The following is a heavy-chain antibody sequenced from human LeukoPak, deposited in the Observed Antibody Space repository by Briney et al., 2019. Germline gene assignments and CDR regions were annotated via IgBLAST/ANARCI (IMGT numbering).Heavy chain of an antibody. J-gene: IGHJ4*02. V-gene: IGHV3-23*01. CDR3: ARLISTSSSRFSDY. CDR2: ISISGENT. CDR1: GFTFSSYA. Sequence: PGGSLRLSCAASGFTFSSYAISWVRQAPGKGLEWVSAISISGENTYYADSVKGRFTISRDTSRNTLYLQMHSLRAEDTAVYYCARLISTSSSRFSDYWGQGTLVTVSS. D-gene: IGHD6-6*01.